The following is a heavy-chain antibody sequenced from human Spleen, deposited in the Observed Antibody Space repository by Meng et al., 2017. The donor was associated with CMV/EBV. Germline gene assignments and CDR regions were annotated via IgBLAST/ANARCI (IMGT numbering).Heavy chain of an antibody. V-gene: IGHV1-69*05. CDR2: FIPILDRI. Sequence: SCKASGGTFSSNAVSRVRQAPGQGLEWMGGFIPILDRINYAQKFEGRVTITTDESTNTAYMELSSLRFEDTAVYYCASGAFISRCFAYWGQGSLVTVSS. CDR1: GGTFSSNA. J-gene: IGHJ4*02. CDR3: ASGAFISRCFAY. D-gene: IGHD6-13*01.